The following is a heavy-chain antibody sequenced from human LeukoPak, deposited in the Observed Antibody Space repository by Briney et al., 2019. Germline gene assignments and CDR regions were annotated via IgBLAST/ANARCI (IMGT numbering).Heavy chain of an antibody. V-gene: IGHV4-61*09. CDR3: ARDAPPPYCSVGTCYFDD. J-gene: IGHJ4*02. Sequence: SVTLSCNSTGYAFSSCSGRYVWRSTGQRVGKGGGRIGHSDTSGSANKSPALKSRATISLDTSTNQFSLKLCSVTAADTAVYYCARDAPPPYCSVGTCYFDDWGQRSLVTVSS. CDR2: SDTSGSA. D-gene: IGHD2-15*01. CDR1: AFSSCSGRYV.